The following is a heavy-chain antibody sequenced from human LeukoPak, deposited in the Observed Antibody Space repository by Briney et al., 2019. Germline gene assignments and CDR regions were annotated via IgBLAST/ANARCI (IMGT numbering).Heavy chain of an antibody. CDR3: ARVPGY. V-gene: IGHV3-23*01. CDR1: GFTFSKYA. CDR2: VSGSGGVT. Sequence: PGGSLRLSCGASGFTFSKYAMSWVRQAPGKGLEWVSGVSGSGGVTYYADSVKGRFTISRDNSKNTLHLQMNSLRAEDTAVYYCARVPGYWGQGTLVTVSS. J-gene: IGHJ4*02.